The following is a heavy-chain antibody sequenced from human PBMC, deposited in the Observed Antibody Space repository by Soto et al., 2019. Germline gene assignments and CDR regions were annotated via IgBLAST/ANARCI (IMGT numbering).Heavy chain of an antibody. CDR1: GYRISSYW. J-gene: IGHJ6*02. V-gene: IGHV5-51*01. CDR3: ARQGSNGAYYYYGMDV. D-gene: IGHD2-8*01. Sequence: GESLKICCKGSGYRISSYWIAWVRQMPGKGLEWMGIIYPGDSDTRYSPSFQGQVTFSVDKSNNTAYLQWSSLKASDTAMYYCARQGSNGAYYYYGMDVWGQGTAVTVSS. CDR2: IYPGDSDT.